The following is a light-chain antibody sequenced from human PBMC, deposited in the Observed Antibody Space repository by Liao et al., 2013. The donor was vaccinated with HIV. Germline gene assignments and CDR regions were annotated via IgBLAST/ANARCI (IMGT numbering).Light chain of an antibody. V-gene: IGLV3-21*01. CDR2: YDS. J-gene: IGLJ2*01. CDR3: QAWDRNTAI. Sequence: SYELTQPPSVSVAPGTTARITCAENNIGRKSVLWYQQKPGQAPVLVIYYDSDRPSGIPERFSGSNSGNTATLTISGTQPTDEADYYCQAWDRNTAIFGGGTKLTVL. CDR1: NIGRKS.